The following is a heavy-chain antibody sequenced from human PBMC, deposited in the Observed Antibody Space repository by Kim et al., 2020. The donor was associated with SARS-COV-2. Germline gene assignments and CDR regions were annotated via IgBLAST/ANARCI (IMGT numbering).Heavy chain of an antibody. CDR1: GGSISSSSYY. V-gene: IGHV4-39*07. Sequence: SETLSLICTVSGGSISSSSYYWGWIRQPPGKGLEWIGSIYYSGSTYYNPSLKSRVTISVDTSKNQFSLKLSSVTAADTAVYYCARDRGSGGGYFDYWGQGTLVTVSS. J-gene: IGHJ4*02. D-gene: IGHD3-16*01. CDR2: IYYSGST. CDR3: ARDRGSGGGYFDY.